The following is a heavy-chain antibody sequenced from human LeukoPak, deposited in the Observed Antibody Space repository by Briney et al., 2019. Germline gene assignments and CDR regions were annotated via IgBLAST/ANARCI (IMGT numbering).Heavy chain of an antibody. D-gene: IGHD1-1*01. CDR2: IYYTGST. Sequence: SETLSLTCTVSGASISISYWGWIRQPPAKGLEWIGYIYYTGSTNYNPSLKSRVTISVDMSKNQFSLQLSSVTAADTAAYYCARLRIYPIQGYNYNYHYMDVWAKGTTVTVSS. CDR1: GASISISY. CDR3: ARLRIYPIQGYNYNYHYMDV. V-gene: IGHV4-59*08. J-gene: IGHJ6*03.